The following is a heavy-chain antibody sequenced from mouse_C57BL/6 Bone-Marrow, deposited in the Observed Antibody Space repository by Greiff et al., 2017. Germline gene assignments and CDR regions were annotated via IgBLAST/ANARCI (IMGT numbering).Heavy chain of an antibody. CDR3: ARSSYYGY. V-gene: IGHV1-54*01. Sequence: QVQLQQSGAELVRPGTSVKVSCKASGYAFTNYLIEWVKQRPGQGLEWIGVINPGSGGTNYNEKFKGKATLTADKSSSTAYMQLSSLTSEDSAVYFCARSSYYGYWGQGTTLTVSS. CDR1: GYAFTNYL. D-gene: IGHD1-1*01. CDR2: INPGSGGT. J-gene: IGHJ2*01.